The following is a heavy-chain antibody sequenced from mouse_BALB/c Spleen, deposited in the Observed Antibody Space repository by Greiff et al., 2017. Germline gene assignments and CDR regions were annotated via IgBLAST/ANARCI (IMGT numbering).Heavy chain of an antibody. D-gene: IGHD1-1*01. J-gene: IGHJ4*01. V-gene: IGHV14-3*02. CDR1: GFNIKDTY. CDR3: ASRITTVDGDY. CDR2: IDPANGNT. Sequence: EVQLQQSGAELVKPGASVKLSCTASGFNIKDTYMHWVKQRPEQGLEWIGRIDPANGNTKYDPKFQGKATITADTSSNTAYLQLSGLTSEDTAVYYCASRITTVDGDYWGQGTSVTVSS.